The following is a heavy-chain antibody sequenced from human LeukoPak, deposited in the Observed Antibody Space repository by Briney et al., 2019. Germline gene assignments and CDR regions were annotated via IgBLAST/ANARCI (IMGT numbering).Heavy chain of an antibody. Sequence: GGSLRLSCAASGFTFSNFAMNWVRQSPGKGLEWVSAISGSSGSTLYADSLRGRFTISRDNSKSTLYLQMNGLRAEDTAIFYCAKSLFTSATGTGRAFHIWGQGTRVTVSS. CDR3: AKSLFTSATGTGRAFHI. J-gene: IGHJ3*02. D-gene: IGHD1-1*01. V-gene: IGHV3-23*01. CDR1: GFTFSNFA. CDR2: ISGSSGST.